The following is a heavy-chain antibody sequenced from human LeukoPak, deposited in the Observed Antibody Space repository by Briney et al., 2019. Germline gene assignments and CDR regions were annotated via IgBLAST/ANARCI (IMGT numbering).Heavy chain of an antibody. CDR1: GGAFNSYA. J-gene: IGHJ4*02. Sequence: SVKVSCKASGGAFNSYAISWVRQAPGQGLEWKGGIIPIFGTANYAQKFQGRVTITADESTSTAYMELSSLRSEDTAVYYCARETGQQLAPFDYWGQGTLVTVSS. CDR2: IIPIFGTA. V-gene: IGHV1-69*13. D-gene: IGHD6-13*01. CDR3: ARETGQQLAPFDY.